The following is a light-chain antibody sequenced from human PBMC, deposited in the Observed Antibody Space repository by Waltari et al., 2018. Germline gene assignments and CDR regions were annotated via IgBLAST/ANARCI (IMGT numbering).Light chain of an antibody. CDR1: QSISSSY. CDR3: QQYGTSPRT. V-gene: IGKV3-20*01. CDR2: GAS. Sequence: EIVLTQSPGTLSLSLGERATLSCRASQSISSSYLGWYQQKPDQAPRLLIYGASSRAKGIPDRFSGSGSGTDFTLTISRLEPEDFAVYYCQQYGTSPRTFGQGTKVEIK. J-gene: IGKJ1*01.